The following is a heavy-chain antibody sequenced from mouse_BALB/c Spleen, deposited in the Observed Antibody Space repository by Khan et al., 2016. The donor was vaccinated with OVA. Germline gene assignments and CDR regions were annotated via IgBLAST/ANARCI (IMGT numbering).Heavy chain of an antibody. CDR3: ARGGYSVFAY. Sequence: QVQLQQSGPELVKPGASVKMSCKASGYTFTDYVINWVKQKTGQGLEWIGDIYPGSGSTYYNEKFKGKATLTADKSSNTAYMQLSILTFEDSAVYVCARGGYSVFAYWGQGTLVTVSA. V-gene: IGHV1-77*01. D-gene: IGHD2-14*01. CDR2: IYPGSGST. CDR1: GYTFTDYV. J-gene: IGHJ3*01.